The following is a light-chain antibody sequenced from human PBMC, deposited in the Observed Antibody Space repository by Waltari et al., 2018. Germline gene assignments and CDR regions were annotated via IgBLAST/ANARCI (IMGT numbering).Light chain of an antibody. V-gene: IGKV4-1*01. CDR2: WAS. CDR1: QSVLYSSNNKNY. CDR3: QQYYSTSST. Sequence: DIVMTQSPDSLAVSLGERATINCKSSQSVLYSSNNKNYLAWYQQKPGQPPKLLIYWASTRESGVPDRFRGSGSGTDFTLTISSLQAEDVAVYYCQQYYSTSSTFGQGTKVEIK. J-gene: IGKJ1*01.